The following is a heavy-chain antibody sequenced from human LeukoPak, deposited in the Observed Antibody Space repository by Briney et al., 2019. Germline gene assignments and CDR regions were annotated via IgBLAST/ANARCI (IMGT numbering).Heavy chain of an antibody. Sequence: GASVNVSCKASGYTFTSYYMHWVRQAPGQGREWMGIINPSGGSTSYAQKFQGRVTMTRDTSTSTVYMELSSLRSEDTAVYYCARSSGRSPNRDYMDVWGKGTTVTISS. V-gene: IGHV1-46*01. D-gene: IGHD1-14*01. J-gene: IGHJ6*03. CDR3: ARSSGRSPNRDYMDV. CDR2: INPSGGST. CDR1: GYTFTSYY.